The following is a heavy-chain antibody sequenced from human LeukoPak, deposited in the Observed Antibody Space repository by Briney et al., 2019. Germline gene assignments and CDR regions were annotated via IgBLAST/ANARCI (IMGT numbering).Heavy chain of an antibody. J-gene: IGHJ4*02. Sequence: GESLKISCKGSGSTFTNNWIAWVRQMPGKGLEWMGVIYPGDSDTRYSPSFQGQVTISADKSISTAYLQWSSLKASDTAVYYCARRGFCSGGTCFSAPFDSWGQGTLVTVS. D-gene: IGHD2-15*01. CDR1: GSTFTNNW. CDR2: IYPGDSDT. V-gene: IGHV5-51*01. CDR3: ARRGFCSGGTCFSAPFDS.